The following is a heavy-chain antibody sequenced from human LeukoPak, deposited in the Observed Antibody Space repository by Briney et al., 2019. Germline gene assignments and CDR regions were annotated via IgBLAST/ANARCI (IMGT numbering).Heavy chain of an antibody. D-gene: IGHD3-3*01. CDR1: GFTFSSYW. CDR2: IKQDGSEK. Sequence: PGGSLRLSXAASGFTFSSYWMSWVRQAPGKGLEWVANIKQDGSEKYYVDSVKGRFTISRDNAKNSLYLQMNSLRAEDTAVYYCARDGSIFGVGNFDYWGQGTLVTVSS. CDR3: ARDGSIFGVGNFDY. V-gene: IGHV3-7*01. J-gene: IGHJ4*02.